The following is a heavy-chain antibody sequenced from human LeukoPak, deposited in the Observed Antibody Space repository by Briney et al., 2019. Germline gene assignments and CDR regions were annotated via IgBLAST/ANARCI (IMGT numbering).Heavy chain of an antibody. CDR2: ISYDGSNK. CDR1: GFTFSSYA. Sequence: PGRSLRLSCAASGFTFSSYAMHWVRQAPRKGLEWVAVISYDGSNKYYADSVKGRFTISRDNSKNTLYLQMNSLRAEDTAVYYCAKGFSSGWYEGLFDYWGQGTLVTVSS. CDR3: AKGFSSGWYEGLFDY. D-gene: IGHD6-19*01. V-gene: IGHV3-30-3*01. J-gene: IGHJ4*02.